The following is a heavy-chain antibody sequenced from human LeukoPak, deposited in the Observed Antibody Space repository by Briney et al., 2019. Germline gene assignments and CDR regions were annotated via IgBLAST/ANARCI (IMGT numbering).Heavy chain of an antibody. Sequence: GGSLRLSCAASGFTFSSHSMNWVRQAPGKGLEWVSSISSSSSYIYYADSVKGRFTISRDNAKNSLYLQMNSLRAEDTAVYYCARDPYSNYFIDYWGQGTLVTVSS. V-gene: IGHV3-21*01. CDR3: ARDPYSNYFIDY. CDR2: ISSSSSYI. CDR1: GFTFSSHS. D-gene: IGHD4-11*01. J-gene: IGHJ4*02.